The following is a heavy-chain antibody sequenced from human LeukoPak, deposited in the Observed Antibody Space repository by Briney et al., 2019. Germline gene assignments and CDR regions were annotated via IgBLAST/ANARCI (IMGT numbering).Heavy chain of an antibody. J-gene: IGHJ6*03. CDR2: IYYSGST. CDR1: GGSISSYY. CDR3: ARHGAVAGFYYYYYMDV. D-gene: IGHD6-19*01. Sequence: SETLSLTCTVSGGSISSYYWSWIRQPPGKGLEWIGSIYYSGSTYYNPSLKSRVTISVDTSKNQFSLKLSSVTAADTAVYYCARHGAVAGFYYYYYMDVWGKGTTVTVSS. V-gene: IGHV4-39*01.